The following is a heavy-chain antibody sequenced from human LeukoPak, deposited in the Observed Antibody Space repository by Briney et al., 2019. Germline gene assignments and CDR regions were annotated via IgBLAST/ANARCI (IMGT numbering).Heavy chain of an antibody. CDR3: ARGRAGIAAAGFDY. J-gene: IGHJ4*02. CDR1: GFTFSMSS. V-gene: IGHV3-30*04. CDR2: ISFDGANK. D-gene: IGHD6-13*01. Sequence: GRSLRLSCATSGFTFSMSSMHWVRLAPGKGLEWLAGISFDGANKFSGDSVKGRFSISRDNSKNTLYLQMNSLGLDDTAVYFCARGRAGIAAAGFDYWGQGTLSPSPQ.